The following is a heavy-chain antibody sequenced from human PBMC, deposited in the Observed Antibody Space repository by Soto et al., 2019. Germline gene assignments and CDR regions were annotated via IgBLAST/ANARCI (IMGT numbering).Heavy chain of an antibody. D-gene: IGHD6-19*01. J-gene: IGHJ4*02. CDR1: GGSISSNSYY. Sequence: QLQLQESGPGLVKPSETLSLTCTVSGGSISSNSYYWAWIRQPPGKGLEWIAAISYSGSTIYNPSLKSRVSIYVDTSENQFSLKLNSVTAADTAVYYCASLHTSGWYEVDSWGQGTLVTVSS. V-gene: IGHV4-39*01. CDR2: ISYSGST. CDR3: ASLHTSGWYEVDS.